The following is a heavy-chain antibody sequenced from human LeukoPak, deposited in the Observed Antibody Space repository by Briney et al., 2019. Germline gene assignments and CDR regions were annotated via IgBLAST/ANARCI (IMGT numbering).Heavy chain of an antibody. J-gene: IGHJ3*02. D-gene: IGHD4-17*01. Sequence: GGSLRLSCAASGFTFSSYWMSWVRQAPGKGLEWVANIKQDGSEKYYVDSVKGRFTISRDNAKNSLYLQMNSLRAEDTAVYCCAREADYGDYGAFDIWGQGTMVTVSS. CDR1: GFTFSSYW. CDR3: AREADYGDYGAFDI. V-gene: IGHV3-7*01. CDR2: IKQDGSEK.